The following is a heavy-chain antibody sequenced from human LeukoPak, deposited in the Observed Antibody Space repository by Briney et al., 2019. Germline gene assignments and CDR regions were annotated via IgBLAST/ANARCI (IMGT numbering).Heavy chain of an antibody. J-gene: IGHJ4*02. CDR2: ISHSGST. D-gene: IGHD2-15*01. CDR3: AGRVLGRPQGN. V-gene: IGHV4-34*01. Sequence: KPSETLSLTCAVYGGSFSGYYWSWVRQTPGKGLEWIGEISHSGSTNYNPSLKSRVTISVDRSKNQFSLKLTAVTAADTAVYYCAGRVLGRPQGNWGQGTLVTVSS. CDR1: GGSFSGYY.